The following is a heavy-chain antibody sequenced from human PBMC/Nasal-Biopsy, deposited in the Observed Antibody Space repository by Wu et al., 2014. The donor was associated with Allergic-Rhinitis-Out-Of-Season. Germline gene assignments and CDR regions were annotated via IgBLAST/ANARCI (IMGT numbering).Heavy chain of an antibody. CDR2: IHYSGST. D-gene: IGHD3-16*01. CDR1: GGSISSFY. CDR3: ARDQGSGGGFDF. J-gene: IGHJ3*01. Sequence: LSLTCSVSGGSISSFYWSWIRQPPGKGLEWIGYIHYSGSTNYNPSLKSRVTMSVDTSRNQLSLKLSSVIAADTAVYHCARDQGSGGGFDFWGQGTMVTVSS. V-gene: IGHV4-59*01.